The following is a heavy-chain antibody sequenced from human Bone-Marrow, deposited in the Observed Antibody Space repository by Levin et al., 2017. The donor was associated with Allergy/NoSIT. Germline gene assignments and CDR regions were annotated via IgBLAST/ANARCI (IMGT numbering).Heavy chain of an antibody. CDR1: GYTFTSYY. D-gene: IGHD3-10*01. CDR2: INPNTGTT. CDR3: ATPASYFYGSGSYLAF. V-gene: IGHV1-46*01. Sequence: VASVKVSCKASGYTFTSYYVHWVRQAPGQGLEWMGIINPNTGTTDFAQRFQGRVTMTRDTSTSTLYMELSSLRSGDTAVYYCATPASYFYGSGSYLAFWGQGTQVTVSS. J-gene: IGHJ4*02.